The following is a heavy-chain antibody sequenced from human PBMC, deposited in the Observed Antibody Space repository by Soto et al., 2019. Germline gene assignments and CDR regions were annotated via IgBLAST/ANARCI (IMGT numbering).Heavy chain of an antibody. Sequence: GASVKVSCKASGYTFTSYDINWVRQATGQGLEWMGWMNPNSGNTGYAQKFQGRVTMTRNTSISTAYMELSSLRSEDTAVYYCASHGGNPTYYYYGMDVWGQGTTVTVSS. V-gene: IGHV1-8*01. CDR3: ASHGGNPTYYYYGMDV. CDR1: GYTFTSYD. D-gene: IGHD2-15*01. J-gene: IGHJ6*02. CDR2: MNPNSGNT.